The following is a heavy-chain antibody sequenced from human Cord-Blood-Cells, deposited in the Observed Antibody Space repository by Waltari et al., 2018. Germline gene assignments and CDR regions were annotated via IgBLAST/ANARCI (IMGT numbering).Heavy chain of an antibody. CDR1: GGSISSSSCH. CDR3: ARNWNYYYYYMDV. V-gene: IGHV4-39*01. D-gene: IGHD1-1*01. CDR2: FYYMGST. J-gene: IGHJ6*03. Sequence: QLQLQESGPGLVKPSETLSLTCTVSGGSISSSSCHWGWIRQPPGKGLEWIGGFYYMGSTEYNPSLKSRVTISVDTSKNQFSLKLSSVTAADTAVYYCARNWNYYYYYMDVWGKGTTVTVSS.